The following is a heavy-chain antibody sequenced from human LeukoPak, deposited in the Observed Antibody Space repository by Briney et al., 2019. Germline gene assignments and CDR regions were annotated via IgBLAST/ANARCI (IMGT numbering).Heavy chain of an antibody. Sequence: SETLSLTCTVSGGSISSSSYYWGWIRQPPGKGLEWNGSIYYSGSTYYNPSLKSRVTISVDTSKNQFSLKLSSVTAADTAVYYCARRPHYYDSSGYHGIDYWGQGTLVTVSS. D-gene: IGHD3-22*01. J-gene: IGHJ4*02. CDR2: IYYSGST. CDR3: ARRPHYYDSSGYHGIDY. CDR1: GGSISSSSYY. V-gene: IGHV4-39*01.